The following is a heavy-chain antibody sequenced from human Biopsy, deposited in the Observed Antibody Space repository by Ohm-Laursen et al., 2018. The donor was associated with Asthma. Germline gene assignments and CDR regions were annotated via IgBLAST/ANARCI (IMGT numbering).Heavy chain of an antibody. CDR1: GGTFNTYV. Sequence: GASVKVSCKSLGGTFNTYVIGWVRQAPGQGLEWLGGITSVFGTTTYPQKFQDRATTTADDSTSTVYMELSSLRSEDTAVYYCARKAVSCISRTCYSLDFWGQGTLVTVSS. V-gene: IGHV1-69*13. CDR3: ARKAVSCISRTCYSLDF. CDR2: ITSVFGTT. D-gene: IGHD2-2*01. J-gene: IGHJ4*02.